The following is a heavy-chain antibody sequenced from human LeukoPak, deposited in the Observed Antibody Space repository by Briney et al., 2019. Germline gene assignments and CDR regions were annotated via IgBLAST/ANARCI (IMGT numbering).Heavy chain of an antibody. D-gene: IGHD3-10*01. V-gene: IGHV3-21*01. Sequence: GGSLRLSCAASGFTFSSYSMNWVRQAPGKGLEWVSSISTTGRYIYYADSVKGRFTISRDNAKNSLYLQMDSLRAEDTAVYYCARDRVNYGSGSYYNKLNYWGQGTLVTVSS. J-gene: IGHJ4*02. CDR1: GFTFSSYS. CDR3: ARDRVNYGSGSYYNKLNY. CDR2: ISTTGRYI.